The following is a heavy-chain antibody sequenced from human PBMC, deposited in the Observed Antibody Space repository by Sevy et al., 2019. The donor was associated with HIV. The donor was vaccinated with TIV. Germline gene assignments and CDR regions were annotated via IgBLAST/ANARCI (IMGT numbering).Heavy chain of an antibody. Sequence: TSVKVSCKASGYTFNTYRITWVRQAPGQGLEWMGWISPHNSDTKYSQKLQGRVTMITETSTSTAHMELRSLRSDDTAVYYRARAYCSGGRCYSLAFWGQGTLVTVSS. CDR1: GYTFNTYR. CDR2: ISPHNSDT. CDR3: ARAYCSGGRCYSLAF. D-gene: IGHD2-15*01. J-gene: IGHJ4*02. V-gene: IGHV1-18*01.